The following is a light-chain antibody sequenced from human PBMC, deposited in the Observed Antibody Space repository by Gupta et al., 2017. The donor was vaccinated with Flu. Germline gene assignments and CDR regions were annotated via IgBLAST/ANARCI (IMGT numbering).Light chain of an antibody. Sequence: QSVLTQPPSASGTPGQRVTISCFGSSSNTGSNTVNCYQQQRPGTAPKLLIYINDERPSGVPDRFSGAKSGTSASLAISGLQAEDEADYYCAAWDHSRSSYVFGSGTKFTVL. V-gene: IGLV1-44*01. CDR1: SSNTGSNT. CDR3: AAWDHSRSSYV. CDR2: IND. J-gene: IGLJ1*01.